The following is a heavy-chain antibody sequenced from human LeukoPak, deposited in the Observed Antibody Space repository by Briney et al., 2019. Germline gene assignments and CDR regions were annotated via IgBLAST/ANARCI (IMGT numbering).Heavy chain of an antibody. J-gene: IGHJ5*02. CDR1: GGSISSSSYY. V-gene: IGHV4-39*07. Sequence: PSETLSLTCTVSGGSISSSSYYWGWIRQPPGKGLEWIGSIYYSGSTYYNPSLKSRVTISVDTSKNQFSLKLSYVTAADTAVYYCARYSYGYVNWFDPWGQGTLVTVSS. CDR2: IYYSGST. CDR3: ARYSYGYVNWFDP. D-gene: IGHD5-18*01.